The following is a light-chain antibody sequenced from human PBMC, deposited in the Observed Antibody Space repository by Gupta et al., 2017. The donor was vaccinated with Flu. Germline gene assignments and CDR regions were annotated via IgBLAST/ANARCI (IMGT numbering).Light chain of an antibody. CDR3: CSDTTSYTLV. J-gene: IGLJ3*02. Sequence: ALPPPASVPGSPAMAITISCTGTSNDVGGYNFVSWYQQHPGKAPRLLIYEVSKRPSGVANRFSGSKSGNTASLTISGLQEEDEVNYYCCSDTTSYTLVFGGGTKLTVL. CDR1: SNDVGGYNF. V-gene: IGLV2-14*01. CDR2: EVS.